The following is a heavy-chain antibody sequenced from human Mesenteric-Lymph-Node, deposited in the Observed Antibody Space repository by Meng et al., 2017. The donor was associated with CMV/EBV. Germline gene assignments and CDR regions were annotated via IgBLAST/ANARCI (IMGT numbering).Heavy chain of an antibody. V-gene: IGHV2-5*01. CDR2: IKWKDEK. CDR3: AHCPGYSSGWYY. J-gene: IGHJ4*02. CDR1: RGEG. D-gene: IGHD6-19*01. Sequence: RGEGEGRNRQKEGKDEEWKEKIKWKDEKRKRKKKKRRITKTKDTSKNQVVLTMTNMDPVDTATYYCAHCPGYSSGWYYWGQGTLVTVSS.